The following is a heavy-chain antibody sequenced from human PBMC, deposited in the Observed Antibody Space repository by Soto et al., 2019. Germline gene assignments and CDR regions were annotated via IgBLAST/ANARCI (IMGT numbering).Heavy chain of an antibody. Sequence: QLQLQESGPGLVKPSETLSLTCTVSGGSISSSSYYWGWIRQPPGKGLEWIGSIYYSGSTYYNPSLKSRVTISVATSKTPFILKLSCVSAADTAVYYCAGGYCSGGSCYSGPYYYYGMDVWGQGTTGTVSS. V-gene: IGHV4-39*01. CDR2: IYYSGST. J-gene: IGHJ6*02. D-gene: IGHD2-15*01. CDR3: AGGYCSGGSCYSGPYYYYGMDV. CDR1: GGSISSSSYY.